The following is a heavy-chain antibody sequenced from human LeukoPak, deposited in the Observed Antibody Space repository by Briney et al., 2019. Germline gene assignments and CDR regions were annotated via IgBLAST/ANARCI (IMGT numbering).Heavy chain of an antibody. CDR3: ATGVRPPPYNIDSWFFTL. CDR2: IYSGGST. D-gene: IGHD1-1*01. J-gene: IGHJ2*01. Sequence: GGSLRLSCAASGFTVSSNYMSWVRQAPGKGLEWVSVIYSGGSTYYADSVKGRFTISRDNSKNTLYLQMNNLRAEDTAVYFCATGVRPPPYNIDSWFFTLWGRGTLVTVSS. V-gene: IGHV3-53*01. CDR1: GFTVSSNY.